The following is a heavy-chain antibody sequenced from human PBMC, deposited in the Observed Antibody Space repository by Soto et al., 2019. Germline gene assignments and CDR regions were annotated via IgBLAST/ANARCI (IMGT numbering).Heavy chain of an antibody. V-gene: IGHV3-9*01. J-gene: IGHJ2*01. CDR2: IVWNSATI. Sequence: EVQLVESGGGLIQPGGSLRLSCAASGFTFDDYAMHWVRQAPGKGLEWVSGIVWNSATIGYADSVKGRFTISRDNAKNSLYLQMNSLRPEDTALYYCTKDGRSLRYFDSGYFDVWGRGTLVTVSS. CDR3: TKDGRSLRYFDSGYFDV. D-gene: IGHD3-9*01. CDR1: GFTFDDYA.